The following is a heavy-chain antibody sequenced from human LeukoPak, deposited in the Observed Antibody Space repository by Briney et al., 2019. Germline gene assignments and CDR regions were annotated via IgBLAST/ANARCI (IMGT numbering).Heavy chain of an antibody. V-gene: IGHV4-34*01. Sequence: SETLSLTCAVYGGSFSGYYWSWIRQPPGKGLEWIGEINHSGSTNYNPSLKSRVTISVDTSKNQFSLKLSSVTAADTAVYYCARHSDNWNDAFDIWGQGTMVTVSS. CDR2: INHSGST. D-gene: IGHD1-1*01. J-gene: IGHJ3*02. CDR3: ARHSDNWNDAFDI. CDR1: GGSFSGYY.